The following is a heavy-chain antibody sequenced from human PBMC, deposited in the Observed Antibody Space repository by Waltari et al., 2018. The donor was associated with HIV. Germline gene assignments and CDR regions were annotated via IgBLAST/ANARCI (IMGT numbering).Heavy chain of an antibody. V-gene: IGHV4-34*01. Sequence: QVQLQQWGAGLLKPSETLSLTCAVYGGSFSGYYWSWIRQPPGKGLEWIGEINHSGSTNYNPSLKSRVTISVDTSKNQFSLKLSSVTAADTAVYYCAREFRVGYSYGARGFDPWGQGTLVTVSS. CDR1: GGSFSGYY. D-gene: IGHD5-18*01. CDR3: AREFRVGYSYGARGFDP. J-gene: IGHJ5*02. CDR2: INHSGST.